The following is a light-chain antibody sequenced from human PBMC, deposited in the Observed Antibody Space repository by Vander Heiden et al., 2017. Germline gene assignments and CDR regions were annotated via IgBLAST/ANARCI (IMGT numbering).Light chain of an antibody. Sequence: QSVLTQPPSASGTPGQRVTISCSGRSSNIGTNYVYWYQQLPGTAPKLLIYRNNQRPSGVPDRFSGSKSGTSASLAISGLRSEDEADYYCAAWDASLSIWVFGGGTKVTVL. CDR1: SSNIGTNY. CDR3: AAWDASLSIWV. J-gene: IGLJ3*02. V-gene: IGLV1-47*01. CDR2: RNN.